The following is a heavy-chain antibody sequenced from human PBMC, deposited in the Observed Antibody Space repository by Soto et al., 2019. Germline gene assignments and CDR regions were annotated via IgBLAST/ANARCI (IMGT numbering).Heavy chain of an antibody. J-gene: IGHJ4*02. CDR1: GYTFASYD. CDR3: ARERSSGWYVDY. V-gene: IGHV1-8*01. CDR2: MNPNSGNT. D-gene: IGHD6-19*01. Sequence: QVQLVQSGAEVKKPGASVKVSCKASGYTFASYDINWVRQATGQGLEWMGWMNPNSGNTAYAQKFQGRVTMTRNTSISTAYMELSSLRSEDTAVYYCARERSSGWYVDYWGQGTLVTVSS.